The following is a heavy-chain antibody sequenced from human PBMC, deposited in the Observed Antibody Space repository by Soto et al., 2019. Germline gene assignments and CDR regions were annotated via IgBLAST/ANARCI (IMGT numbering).Heavy chain of an antibody. CDR1: GYTFTSYY. Sequence: ASVKVSCKASGYTFTSYYMHWVRQAPGQGLEWMGIINPSGGSTSYAQKFQGRVTMTRDTSTSTVYMELSSLRSEDTAVYYCARGEQIVQLDYYYGMDVCGQGTTVTV. J-gene: IGHJ6*02. CDR2: INPSGGST. V-gene: IGHV1-46*01. D-gene: IGHD6-6*01. CDR3: ARGEQIVQLDYYYGMDV.